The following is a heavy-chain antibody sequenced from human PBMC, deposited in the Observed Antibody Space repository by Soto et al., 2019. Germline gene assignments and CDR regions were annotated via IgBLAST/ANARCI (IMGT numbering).Heavy chain of an antibody. CDR2: IYYSGST. D-gene: IGHD5-18*01. Sequence: SETLSLTCTVSGGSISSSSYYWGWIRQPPGKGLEWIGSIYYSGSTYYNPSLKSRVTISVDTSKNQFSLKLSSVTAADTAVYYCARHRIQLWTLDYWGPGTLVTVSS. J-gene: IGHJ4*02. V-gene: IGHV4-39*01. CDR3: ARHRIQLWTLDY. CDR1: GGSISSSSYY.